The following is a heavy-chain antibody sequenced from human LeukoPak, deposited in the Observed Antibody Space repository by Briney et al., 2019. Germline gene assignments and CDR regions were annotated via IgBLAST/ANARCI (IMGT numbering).Heavy chain of an antibody. CDR3: AKDRIAFGGVIAQWDY. D-gene: IGHD3-16*02. V-gene: IGHV3-23*01. Sequence: GGSLRLSCAASGFTFSSYAMIWVRQAPGKGLEWVSAISGSGGSTYYADSVKGRFTISRDNSKNTLYLQMNSLRAEDTAVYYCAKDRIAFGGVIAQWDYWGQGTLVTVSS. CDR2: ISGSGGST. CDR1: GFTFSSYA. J-gene: IGHJ4*02.